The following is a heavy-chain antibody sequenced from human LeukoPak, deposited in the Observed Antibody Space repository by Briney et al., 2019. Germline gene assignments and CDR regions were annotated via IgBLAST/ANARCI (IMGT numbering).Heavy chain of an antibody. D-gene: IGHD2-2*01. CDR3: ARGPCPSSTSCYGAEYFQH. J-gene: IGHJ1*01. V-gene: IGHV3-30-3*01. CDR1: GFTFSSYA. CDR2: ISYDGSNK. Sequence: GGSLSLSCAASGFTFSSYAMHWVRQAPGKGLEWVAVISYDGSNKYYADSVKGRFTISRDNSKNTLYLQMNSLRAEDTAVYYCARGPCPSSTSCYGAEYFQHWGQGTLVTVSS.